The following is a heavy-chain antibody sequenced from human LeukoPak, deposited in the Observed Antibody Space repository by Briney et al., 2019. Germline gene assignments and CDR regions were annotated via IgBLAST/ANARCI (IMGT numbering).Heavy chain of an antibody. CDR3: AGIPPPFRCSAGSCYSNAFDI. J-gene: IGHJ3*02. Sequence: SETLSLTCTVSGGSISSYYWGWIRQPPGKGLEWFGNIYYSGSTYYNPSLKSRVTISVDTSKNQFSLKLSSVTAADTAVYYCAGIPPPFRCSAGSCYSNAFDIWGQGTMVTVSS. D-gene: IGHD2-15*01. CDR2: IYYSGST. V-gene: IGHV4-39*07. CDR1: GGSISSYY.